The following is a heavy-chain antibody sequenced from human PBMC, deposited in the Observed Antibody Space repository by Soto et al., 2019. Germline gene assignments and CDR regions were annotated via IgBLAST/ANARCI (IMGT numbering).Heavy chain of an antibody. CDR1: GYTFTSYG. J-gene: IGHJ3*02. V-gene: IGHV1-18*01. D-gene: IGHD2-15*01. CDR2: ISAYNGNT. Sequence: QVQLVQSGAEVKKPGASVKVSCKPSGYTFTSYGISWVRQAPGQGLEWMGWISAYNGNTNYAQKLQGRVTMTTDTSTSRAYMELRSLRSDDTAVYYCARVYCSGGSCYLEKESDAFAISGQGTMVTFSS. CDR3: ARVYCSGGSCYLEKESDAFAI.